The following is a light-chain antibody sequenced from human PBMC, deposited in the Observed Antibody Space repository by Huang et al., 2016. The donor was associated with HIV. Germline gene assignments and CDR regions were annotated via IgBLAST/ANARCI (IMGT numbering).Light chain of an antibody. CDR3: QQYDDWPPYT. CDR1: QSISSN. V-gene: IGKV3-15*01. J-gene: IGKJ2*01. Sequence: IVMTQSPATLSVSPGERATLSCRASQSISSNLAWYQQNPGQAPRRLIYGASTRATGIPARFSGSGSGTEFTITISSLQSEDFAIYYCQQYDDWPPYTFGQGTKLEIK. CDR2: GAS.